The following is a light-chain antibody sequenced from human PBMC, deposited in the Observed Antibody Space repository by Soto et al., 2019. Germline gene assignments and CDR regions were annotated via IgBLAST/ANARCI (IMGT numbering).Light chain of an antibody. CDR3: HTYNTYSLHT. CDR1: QSVSRR. V-gene: IGKV1-5*01. CDR2: DAS. J-gene: IGKJ2*01. Sequence: DIQLTHSPSTLSASVGDRITITCGASQSVSRRLSWYQQKPGKAPKLLIYDASSLDSGVPSRFSGRGSGTEFTLTISSLQPDDCATYYCHTYNTYSLHTFGQGTKVDIK.